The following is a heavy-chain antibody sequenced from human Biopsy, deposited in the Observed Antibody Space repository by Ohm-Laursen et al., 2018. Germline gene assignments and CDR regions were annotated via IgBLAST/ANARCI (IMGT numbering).Heavy chain of an antibody. D-gene: IGHD1-20*01. CDR1: GGSFNGYF. CDR2: ITQSGST. CDR3: ARVDRYNFDHYIMDA. V-gene: IGHV4-34*01. Sequence: SETLSLTCAVYGGSFNGYFWSWIRQPPGKGLEWIGDITQSGSTNYNPSLKGRVVISVDRSRNQFFLKLTSATAADTAIYYCARVDRYNFDHYIMDAWGRGTTVTVSS. J-gene: IGHJ6*02.